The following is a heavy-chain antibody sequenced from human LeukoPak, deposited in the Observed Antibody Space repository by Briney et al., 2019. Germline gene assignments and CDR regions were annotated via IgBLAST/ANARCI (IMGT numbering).Heavy chain of an antibody. D-gene: IGHD6-19*01. Sequence: PGGSLRLSCAASGFTFRRYSMTWVRQAPGEGLEWVSSISTSISYYTYYADSVKGRFTISRDNTKNSLYLQMNSLRDEDTAVYFCARDHGEQWLFDYWGQGAPVTVSS. CDR3: ARDHGEQWLFDY. V-gene: IGHV3-21*06. CDR2: ISTSISYYT. CDR1: GFTFRRYS. J-gene: IGHJ4*01.